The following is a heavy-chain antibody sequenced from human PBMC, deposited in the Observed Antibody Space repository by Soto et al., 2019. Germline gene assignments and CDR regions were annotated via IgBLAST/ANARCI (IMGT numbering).Heavy chain of an antibody. Sequence: ASVKVSCKASGGTFSSYTISWVRQAPGQGLEWMGRIIPILGIANYAQKFQGRVTITADKSTSTAYMELSSLRSEDTAVYYCARDACSGGSCYHDRSWFDPWGQGTLVTVS. V-gene: IGHV1-69*04. CDR1: GGTFSSYT. J-gene: IGHJ5*02. CDR3: ARDACSGGSCYHDRSWFDP. CDR2: IIPILGIA. D-gene: IGHD2-15*01.